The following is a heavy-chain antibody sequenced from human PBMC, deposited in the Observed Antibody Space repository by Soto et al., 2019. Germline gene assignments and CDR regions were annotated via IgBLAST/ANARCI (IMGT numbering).Heavy chain of an antibody. V-gene: IGHV4-31*03. CDR3: ARGPTTVTTWFDY. J-gene: IGHJ4*02. Sequence: QVQLQESGPGLVKPSQTLSLTCTVSGDSITSGAYYSNWIRQLPGKALEWIGYFYSSGSTSYNPSLKSRLTISVDTSKNHFSLKVNSVTAADTAVYYCARGPTTVTTWFDYWGQGTLVTVSS. CDR1: GDSITSGAYY. D-gene: IGHD4-17*01. CDR2: FYSSGST.